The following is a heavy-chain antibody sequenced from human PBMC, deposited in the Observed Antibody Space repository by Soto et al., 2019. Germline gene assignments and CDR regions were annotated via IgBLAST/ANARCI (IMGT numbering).Heavy chain of an antibody. V-gene: IGHV4-31*03. CDR2: IYYSGST. D-gene: IGHD3-10*01. J-gene: IGHJ5*02. CDR1: GGSISSGGYY. CDR3: ARDTFYYGSGSYYATNWFEP. Sequence: SETLSLTCTVSGGSISSGGYYWSWIRQHPGKGLEWIGYIYYSGSTYYNPSLKSRVTISVDTSKNQFSLKLSSVTAADTAVYYCARDTFYYGSGSYYATNWFEPWGQGTLVTVSS.